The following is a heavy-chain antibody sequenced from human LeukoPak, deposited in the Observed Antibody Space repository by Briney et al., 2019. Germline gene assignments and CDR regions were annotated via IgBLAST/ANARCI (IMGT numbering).Heavy chain of an antibody. D-gene: IGHD3-10*01. V-gene: IGHV3-21*04. Sequence: GGSLRLSCAASGFTFSTYNMNWVRQAPGKGLEWVSSITSSSSYIYYADSVKGRFTISRDNSKNTLYLQMNSLRAEDTAVYYCAKESFSSRSFGYWGQGTLVTVSS. CDR3: AKESFSSRSFGY. J-gene: IGHJ4*02. CDR2: ITSSSSYI. CDR1: GFTFSTYN.